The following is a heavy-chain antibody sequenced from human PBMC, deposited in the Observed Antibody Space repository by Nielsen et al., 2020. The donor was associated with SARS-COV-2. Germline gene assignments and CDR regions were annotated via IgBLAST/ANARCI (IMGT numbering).Heavy chain of an antibody. V-gene: IGHV3-9*01. D-gene: IGHD4-17*01. CDR2: ISWNSGSI. J-gene: IGHJ4*02. CDR1: GFTFDDYA. Sequence: SLRLSCAASGFTFDDYAMHWVRQAPGKGLEWVSGISWNSGSIGYADSVKGRFTISRDNAKNSLYLQMNSLRAEDTALYYCAKAPSDYGDYYFDYWGQGTLVTVSS. CDR3: AKAPSDYGDYYFDY.